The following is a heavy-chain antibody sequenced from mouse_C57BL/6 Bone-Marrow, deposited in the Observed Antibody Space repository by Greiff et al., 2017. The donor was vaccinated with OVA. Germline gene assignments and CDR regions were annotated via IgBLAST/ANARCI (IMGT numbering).Heavy chain of an antibody. CDR2: IDPEDGDT. Sequence: EVQLQQSGAELVRPGASVKLSCTASGFNIKDYYMHWVKQRPEQGLEWIGRIDPEDGDTEYAPKFQGKATMTADTSSNTAYLQLSCLASDDTAVYYCTTSPITTVDYFDYWGQGTTLTVSS. J-gene: IGHJ2*01. CDR3: TTSPITTVDYFDY. D-gene: IGHD1-1*01. V-gene: IGHV14-1*01. CDR1: GFNIKDYY.